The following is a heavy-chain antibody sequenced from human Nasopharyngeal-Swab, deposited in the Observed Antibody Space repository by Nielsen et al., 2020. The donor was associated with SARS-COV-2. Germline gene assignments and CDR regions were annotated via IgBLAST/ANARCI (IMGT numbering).Heavy chain of an antibody. CDR2: VSYSGRT. V-gene: IGHV4-59*12. J-gene: IGHJ4*02. CDR1: GASISSDY. Sequence: SETRSLTCAVSGASISSDYWGWIRQPPGKGLEWIGCVSYSGRTDYNPTLKRRVTITIDTPKKHFSIVLSSLTAADTALYYCTRGSLRTAADCWGQGTLVTVSS. D-gene: IGHD4-17*01. CDR3: TRGSLRTAADC.